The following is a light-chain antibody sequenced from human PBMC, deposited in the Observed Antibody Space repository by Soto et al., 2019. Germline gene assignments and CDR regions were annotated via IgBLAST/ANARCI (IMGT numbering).Light chain of an antibody. CDR3: QQFNVWPLT. V-gene: IGKV3-15*01. CDR2: GAS. CDR1: QSVGSN. Sequence: EMVLTQSPATLSVSPGGRATLSCRASQSVGSNLAWYQQKPGQAPSLLIYGASTRATGIPATFSGSGSGTEFTLTISSLQSEDSAVYYCQQFNVWPLTFGGGTKVEI. J-gene: IGKJ4*01.